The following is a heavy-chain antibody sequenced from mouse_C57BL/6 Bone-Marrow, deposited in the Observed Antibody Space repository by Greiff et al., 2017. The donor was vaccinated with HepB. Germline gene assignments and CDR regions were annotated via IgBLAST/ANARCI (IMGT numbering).Heavy chain of an antibody. CDR1: GFNITDYY. D-gene: IGHD2-4*01. V-gene: IGHV14-4*01. J-gene: IGHJ3*01. CDR3: TADDYEGFAY. Sequence: VQLQQSGAELVRPGASVKLSCTASGFNITDYYMHWVKQRPEQGLEWIGWIDPENGDTEYASKFQGKATITADTSSNTAYLQLSSLTSEDTAVYYCTADDYEGFAYWGQGTLVTVSA. CDR2: IDPENGDT.